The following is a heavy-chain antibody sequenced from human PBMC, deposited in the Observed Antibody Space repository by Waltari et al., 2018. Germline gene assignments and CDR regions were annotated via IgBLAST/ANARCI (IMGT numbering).Heavy chain of an antibody. CDR3: SRGPPWGQVGARGYFQH. CDR1: GYTFAGYY. J-gene: IGHJ1*01. CDR2: IFPNFGTA. Sequence: QVQLVQSGAEVKKPGASVKVSCKASGYTFAGYYMHWVRQAPGKGLEWRGGIFPNFGTANYEQKFQGRVTITTDESTSTAYMELSRLRSEDTAVYYWSRGPPWGQVGARGYFQHWGQGTLVTVSS. V-gene: IGHV1-69*01. D-gene: IGHD1-26*01.